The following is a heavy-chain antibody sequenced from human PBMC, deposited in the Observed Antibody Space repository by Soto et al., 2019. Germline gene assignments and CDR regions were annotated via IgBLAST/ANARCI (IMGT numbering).Heavy chain of an antibody. CDR2: IRSKAYGGST. J-gene: IGHJ6*02. CDR3: TRDLAPPDWVLGYDHGMDV. V-gene: IGHV3-49*04. Sequence: AGWSLRLSCSASGFAFGDYALTWVRQAPGKGLEWVGFIRSKAYGGSTDYAASVKGRFTISRDDSKRTAYLQLNSLKTEDTAVYYCTRDLAPPDWVLGYDHGMDVWGQGTSVTVS. CDR1: GFAFGDYA. D-gene: IGHD3-9*01.